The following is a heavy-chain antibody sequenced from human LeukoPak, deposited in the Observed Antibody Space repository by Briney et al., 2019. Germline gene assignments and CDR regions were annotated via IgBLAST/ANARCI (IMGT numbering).Heavy chain of an antibody. CDR2: IWYDGSNK. V-gene: IGHV3-33*03. CDR3: AKAPGGSQLLLDY. D-gene: IGHD2-2*01. CDR1: GFTFSSYG. J-gene: IGHJ4*02. Sequence: PGGSLRLSCAASGFTFSSYGMHWVRQAPGKGLEWVAVIWYDGSNKYYADSVKGRFTISRDSAKNSLYLQMNSLRAEDTAVYYCAKAPGGSQLLLDYWGQGTLVTVSS.